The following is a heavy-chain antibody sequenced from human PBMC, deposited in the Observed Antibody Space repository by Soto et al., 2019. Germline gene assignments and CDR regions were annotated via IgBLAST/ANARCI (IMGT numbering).Heavy chain of an antibody. Sequence: VESLKISCKGSGYSFTSYWIGWVRQMPGKGLEWMGIIYPGDSDTRYSPSFQGQVTISADKSISTAYLQWSSLKASDTAMYYCARYCTNGVCYTGYGMDVWGQGTTVTVS. V-gene: IGHV5-51*01. CDR3: ARYCTNGVCYTGYGMDV. J-gene: IGHJ6*02. D-gene: IGHD2-8*01. CDR2: IYPGDSDT. CDR1: GYSFTSYW.